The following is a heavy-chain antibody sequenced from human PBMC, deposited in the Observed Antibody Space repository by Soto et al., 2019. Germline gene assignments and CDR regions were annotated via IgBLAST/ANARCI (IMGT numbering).Heavy chain of an antibody. CDR2: INLSAGST. Sequence: ASVKVSCKASGHTFTSYYMHWVRQAPGQGLEWIGIINLSAGSTSYAQKFQGRVTITRDTSTTTAYMELSSLRSEDTAVYYCASGNPATFGGITVYYYYGMDVWGQGTTVTVSS. J-gene: IGHJ6*02. V-gene: IGHV1-46*01. CDR1: GHTFTSYY. D-gene: IGHD3-16*02. CDR3: ASGNPATFGGITVYYYYGMDV.